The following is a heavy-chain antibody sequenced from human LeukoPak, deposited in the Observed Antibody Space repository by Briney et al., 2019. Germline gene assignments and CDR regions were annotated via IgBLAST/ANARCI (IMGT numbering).Heavy chain of an antibody. V-gene: IGHV1-18*01. D-gene: IGHD2-2*01. CDR1: GYTFTSYG. CDR2: ISAYNGNT. Sequence: ASVKVSCKASGYTFTSYGISWVRQAPGQGLEWMGWISAYNGNTNYAQKLQGGVTMTTDTSTSTAYMELRSLRSDDTAVYYCARIGLLYCSSTSCPSYYFDYWGQGTLVTVSS. CDR3: ARIGLLYCSSTSCPSYYFDY. J-gene: IGHJ4*02.